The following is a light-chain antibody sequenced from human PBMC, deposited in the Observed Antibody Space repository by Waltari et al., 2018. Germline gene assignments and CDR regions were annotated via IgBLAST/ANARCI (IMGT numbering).Light chain of an antibody. CDR2: GNN. CDR3: QSFDIRLSGGVV. CDR1: SSNIGAGHD. Sequence: QSVLTQPPSMSGAPGQRVTISCTGSSSNIGAGHDVHWYQVFPGTAPKLLIYGNNNRPSGGPDRFPGSKSDTSASLAIGGLQAEDGADYYCQSFDIRLSGGVVFGGGTKVTVL. V-gene: IGLV1-40*01. J-gene: IGLJ3*02.